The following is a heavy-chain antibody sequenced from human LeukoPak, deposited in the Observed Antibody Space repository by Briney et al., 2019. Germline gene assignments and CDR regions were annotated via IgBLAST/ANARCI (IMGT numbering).Heavy chain of an antibody. CDR3: ARAKKRGYSGYTLWP. J-gene: IGHJ5*02. Sequence: SETLSLTCAVYGGSFSGYYWSWIRRPPGKGLEWIGEINHSGSTNYNPSLKSRVTISVDTSKNQFSLKLSSVTAADTAVYYCARAKKRGYSGYTLWPWGQGTLVTVSS. CDR2: INHSGST. D-gene: IGHD5-12*01. V-gene: IGHV4-34*01. CDR1: GGSFSGYY.